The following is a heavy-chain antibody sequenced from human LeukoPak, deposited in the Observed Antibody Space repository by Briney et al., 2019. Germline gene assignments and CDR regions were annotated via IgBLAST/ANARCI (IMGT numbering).Heavy chain of an antibody. CDR1: GFTFSSFS. CDR2: ISSNGGST. CDR3: AREYYGGYVDY. D-gene: IGHD3-10*01. V-gene: IGHV3-64*01. Sequence: GGSLRLSCAASGFTFSSFSMHWVRQAPGKGLESASAISSNGGSTYYANSVKGRFTISRDNSKNTLYLQMGSLRAEDMAVYYCAREYYGGYVDYWGQGTLVTVSS. J-gene: IGHJ4*02.